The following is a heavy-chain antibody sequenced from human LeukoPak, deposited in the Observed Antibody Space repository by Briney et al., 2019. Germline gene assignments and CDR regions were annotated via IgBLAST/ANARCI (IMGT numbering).Heavy chain of an antibody. D-gene: IGHD6-13*01. J-gene: IGHJ4*02. CDR3: ARSGIGATEIDY. CDR1: GGSFSGYY. CDR2: INHSGST. V-gene: IGHV4-34*01. Sequence: PSETLSLTCAVYGGSFSGYYWSWIRQPPGKGLEWIGEINHSGSTNYNPSLKSRVTISVDTSKNQFSLKLSSVTAADTAVYYCARSGIGATEIDYWGQGTLVTVSS.